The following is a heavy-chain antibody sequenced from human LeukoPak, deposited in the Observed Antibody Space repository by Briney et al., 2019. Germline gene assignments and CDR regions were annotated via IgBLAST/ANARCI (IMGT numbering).Heavy chain of an antibody. CDR2: IYYSGST. V-gene: IGHV4-34*01. J-gene: IGHJ4*02. CDR1: GGSFSGYY. CDR3: AGLSPTTHY. Sequence: SETLSLTCAVYGGSFSGYYWSWIRQPPGKGLEWIGSIYYSGSTYYNPSLKSRVTISVDTSKNQFSLKLSSVTAADTTVYYCAGLSPTTHYWGQGTLVTVSS.